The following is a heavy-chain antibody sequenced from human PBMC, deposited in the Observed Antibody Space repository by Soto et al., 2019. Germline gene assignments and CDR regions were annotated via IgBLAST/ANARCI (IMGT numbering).Heavy chain of an antibody. J-gene: IGHJ4*02. CDR2: INAGNGNT. CDR3: ARAVAVPADLDY. CDR1: GYTFTIYA. D-gene: IGHD5-12*01. V-gene: IGHV1-3*05. Sequence: HVQLVQSGAEEKKPGASVKVSCKASGYTFTIYAMHWVRQAPGQRLEWMGWINAGNGNTKYSQKLQGRVTITRNTSASTAYMELISLGSEDTAVYFCARAVAVPADLDYWGQGTLVTVSS.